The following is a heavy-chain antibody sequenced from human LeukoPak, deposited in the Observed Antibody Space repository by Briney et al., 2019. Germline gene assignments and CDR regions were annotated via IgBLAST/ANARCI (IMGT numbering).Heavy chain of an antibody. CDR1: GGTLSSYA. J-gene: IGHJ4*02. D-gene: IGHD3-22*01. CDR2: IIPIFAIV. V-gene: IGHV1-69*10. Sequence: ASVKVSCKASGGTLSSYALNWVRQAPGQGLEWIGGIIPIFAIVNYAQKFQGRVTITADKSTNTAYMELSSLRFEDTAFYYCARADSSGYSLDENFDYWGQGTLVTVSS. CDR3: ARADSSGYSLDENFDY.